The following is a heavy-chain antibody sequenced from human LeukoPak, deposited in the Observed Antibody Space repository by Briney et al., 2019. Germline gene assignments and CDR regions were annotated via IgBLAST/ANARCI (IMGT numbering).Heavy chain of an antibody. V-gene: IGHV3-23*01. CDR1: GFTFSSYA. Sequence: GGSLRLSCAASGFTFSSYAMSWVRQAPGKGLEWVSAISGSGGSTYYADSVEGRFTISRDNSKNTLYLQMNSLRAEDTAVYYCAKDQGQYYYDSSGYYGDAFDIWGQGTMVTVSS. J-gene: IGHJ3*02. D-gene: IGHD3-22*01. CDR2: ISGSGGST. CDR3: AKDQGQYYYDSSGYYGDAFDI.